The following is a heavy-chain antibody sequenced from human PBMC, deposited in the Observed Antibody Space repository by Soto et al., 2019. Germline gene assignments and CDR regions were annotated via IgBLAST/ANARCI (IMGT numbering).Heavy chain of an antibody. CDR3: AGVVPAAMNAFDI. D-gene: IGHD2-2*01. J-gene: IGHJ3*02. CDR1: GGTFSSYT. Sequence: QVQLVQSGAEMKKPGSSVKVSCKASGGTFSSYTISWVRQAPGQGLEWMGRIIPILGIANYAQKFQGRVTITADKSTSTAYMELSSLRSEDTAVYYCAGVVPAAMNAFDIWGQGTMVTVSS. CDR2: IIPILGIA. V-gene: IGHV1-69*02.